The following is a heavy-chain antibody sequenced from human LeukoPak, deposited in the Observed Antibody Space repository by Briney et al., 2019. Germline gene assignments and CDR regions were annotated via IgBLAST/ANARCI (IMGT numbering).Heavy chain of an antibody. D-gene: IGHD3-16*01. CDR3: ARGGGRPQRFNWFDP. V-gene: IGHV3-21*04. CDR2: ISSSSSYI. CDR1: GFTFSSYS. Sequence: KAGGSLRLSCAASGFTFSSYSMNWVRQAPGKGLEWVSSISSSSSYIYYADSVKGRFTISRDNAKNSLYLQMNSLRAEDTAVYYCARGGGRPQRFNWFDPWGQGTLVTVSS. J-gene: IGHJ5*02.